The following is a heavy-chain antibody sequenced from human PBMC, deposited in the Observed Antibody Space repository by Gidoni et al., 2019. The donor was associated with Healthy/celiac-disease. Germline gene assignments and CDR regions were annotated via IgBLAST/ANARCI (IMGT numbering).Heavy chain of an antibody. CDR2: IYPGDSDT. V-gene: IGHV5-51*01. D-gene: IGHD6-19*01. CDR1: GYSFTSYL. J-gene: IGHJ4*02. CDR3: ARFTNGQWLVLDY. Sequence: EVQLVQSGAEVKKPGESLKISWKGSGYSFTSYLIGWVLQSPGKGLEWMGIIYPGDSDTRYSPSFQGQVTISADKSISTAYLQWSSLKASDTAMYYCARFTNGQWLVLDYWGQGTLVTVSS.